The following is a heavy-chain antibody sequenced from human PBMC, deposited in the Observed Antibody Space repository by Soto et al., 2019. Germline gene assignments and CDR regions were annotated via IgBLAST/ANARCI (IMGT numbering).Heavy chain of an antibody. J-gene: IGHJ6*02. CDR3: ARDQVTIFGVVINYYYYGMDV. D-gene: IGHD3-3*01. V-gene: IGHV1-18*04. CDR2: ISAYNGNT. CDR1: GYTFTSYG. Sequence: ASVKVSCKASGYTFTSYGISWVRQAPGQGLEWMGWISAYNGNTNYAQKLQGRVTMTTDTSTSTAYMELRSLRSDDTVVYYCARDQVTIFGVVINYYYYGMDVWGQGTTVTVSS.